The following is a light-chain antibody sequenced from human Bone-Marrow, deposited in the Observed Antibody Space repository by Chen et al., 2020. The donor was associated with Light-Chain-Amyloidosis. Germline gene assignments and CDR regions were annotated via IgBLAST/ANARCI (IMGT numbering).Light chain of an antibody. CDR1: SMDVGGYNY. J-gene: IGLJ2*01. CDR2: EVT. Sequence: QSALSQPPSASGSPGQSVTISCTGDSMDVGGYNYVSWDQQFPGKAPNLIIYEVTKRPSGVPDRFSGSKSGNTASLIVSGLQAEDEADYFCTSYSGTYNLVLFGGGTKLTVL. V-gene: IGLV2-8*01. CDR3: TSYSGTYNLVL.